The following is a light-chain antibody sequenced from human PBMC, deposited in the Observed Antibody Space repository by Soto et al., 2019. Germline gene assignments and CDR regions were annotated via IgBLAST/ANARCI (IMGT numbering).Light chain of an antibody. CDR1: QGISRW. Sequence: DIQMTQSPSSLSASVGDRVTITCRSSQGISRWLTWYQQKPGKAPKLLIYEASSLEGGVPSRFSGSGSGTDFTLSISSLQPEDFATYYCQQSYTAPSITFGQGTRLEIK. CDR3: QQSYTAPSIT. V-gene: IGKV1-39*01. CDR2: EAS. J-gene: IGKJ5*01.